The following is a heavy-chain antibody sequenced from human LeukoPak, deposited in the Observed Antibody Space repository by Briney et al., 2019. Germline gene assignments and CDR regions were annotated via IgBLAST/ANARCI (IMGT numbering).Heavy chain of an antibody. CDR2: ISSSSSYI. CDR1: GFTFSSYS. Sequence: GGSLRLSCAASGFTFSSYSMNWVRQAPGKGLEWVSSISSSSSYIYYADSVKGRFTISRDNAKNTLYLQMNSLRAEDTAVYYCARDHRRELGYYYYMDVWGKGTTVTVSS. J-gene: IGHJ6*03. V-gene: IGHV3-21*01. CDR3: ARDHRRELGYYYYMDV. D-gene: IGHD6-6*01.